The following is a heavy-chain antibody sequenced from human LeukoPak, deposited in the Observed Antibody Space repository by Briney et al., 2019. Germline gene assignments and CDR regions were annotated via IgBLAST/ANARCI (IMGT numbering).Heavy chain of an antibody. CDR3: ATPYSGGYHGLDI. D-gene: IGHD1-26*01. CDR1: GGSISSSIYY. CDR2: IYYSGAT. V-gene: IGHV4-39*01. Sequence: PSETLSLTCTVSGGSISSSIYYWAWIRQPPGKGLEWIGSIYYSGATYYNPSLKSRVTISIDTSKNQFSLKLSSVTAAGTAVYYCATPYSGGYHGLDIWGQGTMVTVSS. J-gene: IGHJ3*02.